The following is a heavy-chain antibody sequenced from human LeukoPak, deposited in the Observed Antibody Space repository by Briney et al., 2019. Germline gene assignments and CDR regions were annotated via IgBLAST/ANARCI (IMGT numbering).Heavy chain of an antibody. Sequence: GGSLRLSCAASGFTFSSYSMNWVRQAPGKGLEWVSYISSSSSTIYYADSVKGLFTISRDNAKNSLYLQMNSLRAEDTAVYYCARAGDDFWSGSHFDYWGQGTLVTVYS. V-gene: IGHV3-48*01. CDR2: ISSSSSTI. CDR3: ARAGDDFWSGSHFDY. D-gene: IGHD3-3*01. CDR1: GFTFSSYS. J-gene: IGHJ4*02.